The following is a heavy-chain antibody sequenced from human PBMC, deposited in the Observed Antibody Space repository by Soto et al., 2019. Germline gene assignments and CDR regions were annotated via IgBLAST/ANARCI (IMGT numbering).Heavy chain of an antibody. D-gene: IGHD6-19*01. Sequence: QVQLQESGPGLVKPSETLSLTCTVSGGSVTSGSYHWTWIRQPPGKGLEWIGQSGSTNYNPSLRSRITISVDTSKNQFSLNLSSLTAADTAVYYCVVYIAGAGGDGYWGRGTLVTVSS. CDR3: VVYIAGAGGDGY. CDR1: GGSVTSGSYH. J-gene: IGHJ4*02. CDR2: QSGST. V-gene: IGHV4-61*01.